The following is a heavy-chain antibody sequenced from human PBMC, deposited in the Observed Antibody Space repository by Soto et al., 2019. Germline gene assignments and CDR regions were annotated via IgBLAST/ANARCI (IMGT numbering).Heavy chain of an antibody. J-gene: IGHJ4*02. Sequence: EVQLVESGGGLVKRGGSLRLSCAASGFTFSHYTMNWVRQPPGKGLEWVSAISGNSNYIYYKESVKGRFSISRDNAKGSLYLQMDSLTDEDSGVYYCANDSSAPYWGQGTLVTVSS. D-gene: IGHD3-22*01. CDR2: ISGNSNYI. CDR3: ANDSSAPY. V-gene: IGHV3-21*01. CDR1: GFTFSHYT.